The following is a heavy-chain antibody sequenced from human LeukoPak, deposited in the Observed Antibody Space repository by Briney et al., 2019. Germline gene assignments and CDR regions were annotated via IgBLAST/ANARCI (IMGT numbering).Heavy chain of an antibody. CDR1: GGSISSSSYY. J-gene: IGHJ5*02. CDR3: ARTVGGLVINWFDP. D-gene: IGHD6-19*01. CDR2: IYYSGST. V-gene: IGHV4-39*07. Sequence: SETLSLTCTVSGGSISSSSYYWGWIRQPSGKGLEWIGSIYYSGSTYYNPSLKSRVTISVDTSKNQFSLKLSSVTAADTAVYYCARTVGGLVINWFDPWGQGTLVTVSS.